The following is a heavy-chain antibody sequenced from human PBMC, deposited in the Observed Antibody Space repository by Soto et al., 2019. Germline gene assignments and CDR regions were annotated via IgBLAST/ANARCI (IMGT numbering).Heavy chain of an antibody. CDR2: ISGSGGGT. CDR3: AKVSLGATSITDYYYYGMDV. CDR1: VFTFSSYA. D-gene: IGHD1-26*01. J-gene: IGHJ6*02. V-gene: IGHV3-23*01. Sequence: GGSLRLSSAASVFTFSSYAMTWVRQAPGKGLEWVSGISGSGGGTYYADSVKGRFTISRDNSKSTLYLQMNSLRAEDTAIYYCAKVSLGATSITDYYYYGMDVWGQGTTVTVSS.